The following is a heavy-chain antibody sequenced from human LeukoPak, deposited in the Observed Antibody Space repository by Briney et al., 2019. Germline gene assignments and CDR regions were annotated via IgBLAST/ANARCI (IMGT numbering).Heavy chain of an antibody. V-gene: IGHV3-48*02. CDR2: ITSSSTTI. Sequence: GGSLRLSCAASGFTFSTYSMNWVRQAPGKGLEWVSYITSSSTTIYYADSVRGRFTISRDNAKNSLYLQMNSLRDEDTAVYYCARVDWMIGAFDIWGQGTMVTVSS. CDR1: GFTFSTYS. D-gene: IGHD3-22*01. J-gene: IGHJ3*02. CDR3: ARVDWMIGAFDI.